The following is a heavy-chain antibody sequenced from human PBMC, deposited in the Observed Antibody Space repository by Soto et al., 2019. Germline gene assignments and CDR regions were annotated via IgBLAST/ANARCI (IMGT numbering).Heavy chain of an antibody. J-gene: IGHJ6*03. D-gene: IGHD2-21*02. CDR2: ISGNGRNE. Sequence: DVQLLESGGGLVPPGGSLRLSCAASGFLFNDYAMTWVRQAPGKGLEWVSAISGNGRNEYYADSVKGRFTIACDSSDSMRSQQMNGQRAEDTAKYYCVKGLNYYYYYMDVWGKGTTVTVSS. V-gene: IGHV3-23*01. CDR1: GFLFNDYA. CDR3: VKGLNYYYYYMDV.